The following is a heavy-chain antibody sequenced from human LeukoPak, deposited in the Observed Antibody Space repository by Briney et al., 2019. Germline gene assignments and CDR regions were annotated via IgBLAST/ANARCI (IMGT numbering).Heavy chain of an antibody. D-gene: IGHD2-2*01. Sequence: PGGSLRLSCAASGNYWMHWVRQAPGKGLVWVSHINSDGSWTSYADSVKDRFTISKDNAKNTVYLQMNNLRAEDTAVYCCDSFYETYWGRGTLVTVSS. J-gene: IGHJ4*02. CDR2: INSDGSWT. CDR3: DSFYETY. V-gene: IGHV3-74*01. CDR1: GNYW.